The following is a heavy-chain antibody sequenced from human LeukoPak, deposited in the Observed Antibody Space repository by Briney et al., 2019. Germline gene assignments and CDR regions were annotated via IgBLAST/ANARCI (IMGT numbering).Heavy chain of an antibody. CDR1: GFTFSSYW. J-gene: IGHJ4*02. CDR3: AKDLSGFGTLPDY. Sequence: GGSLRLSCAASGFTFSSYWMSWVRQAPGKGLEWVANIKQDGSEKYYVDSVKGRFTISRDNAKNSLCLQMNSLRAEDTAVYYCAKDLSGFGTLPDYWGQGTLVTVSS. D-gene: IGHD3-3*01. CDR2: IKQDGSEK. V-gene: IGHV3-7*01.